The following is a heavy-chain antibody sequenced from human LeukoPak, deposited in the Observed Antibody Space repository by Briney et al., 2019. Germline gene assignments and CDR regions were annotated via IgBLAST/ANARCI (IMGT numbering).Heavy chain of an antibody. Sequence: GGSLRLSCAASGFTFDDYGMSWVRQAPGKGLEWVSSMSGSGGSTFYADSVKGRFTISRDNSKITLFLQMKSLRAEDTAVYYCAKGIAAAGRGFDHWGQGTLVTVTS. D-gene: IGHD6-13*01. CDR2: MSGSGGST. CDR3: AKGIAAAGRGFDH. J-gene: IGHJ4*02. CDR1: GFTFDDYG. V-gene: IGHV3-23*01.